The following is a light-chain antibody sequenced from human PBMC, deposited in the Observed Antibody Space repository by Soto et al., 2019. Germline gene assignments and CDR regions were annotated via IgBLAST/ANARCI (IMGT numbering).Light chain of an antibody. CDR3: QQYNIWSSIT. V-gene: IGKV3-15*01. CDR1: QSISSK. CDR2: GAS. J-gene: IGKJ5*01. Sequence: EIVMTQSPATLSVSPGERATLSCRASQSISSKVGWYQQKPGQAPRLLIYGASTRATGVPPRFSGSGSGTEFPLPISSLQSEDFAVYYCQQYNIWSSITFGQGTRLEIK.